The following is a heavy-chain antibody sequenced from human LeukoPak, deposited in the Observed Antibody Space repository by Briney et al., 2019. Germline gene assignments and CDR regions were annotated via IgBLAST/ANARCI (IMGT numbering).Heavy chain of an antibody. Sequence: SETLSLTCTVSGGSISSSNFYWGWIRQPPGKGLEWIGSIYYSGSTYYNSSLKSRVTISVDMSKNQFSMKLNSVTAADTAVYYCARRRKYCSGGRCYYFFDYWGQGTLVSVSS. D-gene: IGHD2-15*01. J-gene: IGHJ4*02. CDR2: IYYSGST. V-gene: IGHV4-39*01. CDR1: GGSISSSNFY. CDR3: ARRRKYCSGGRCYYFFDY.